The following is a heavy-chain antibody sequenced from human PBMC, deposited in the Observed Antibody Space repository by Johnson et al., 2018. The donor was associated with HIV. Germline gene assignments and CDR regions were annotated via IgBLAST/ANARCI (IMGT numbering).Heavy chain of an antibody. CDR1: GFTFSSYA. CDR2: ISYDGSNK. V-gene: IGHV3-30*04. J-gene: IGHJ3*02. D-gene: IGHD2-15*01. CDR3: ARYPDSSGGGCYSDAFDI. Sequence: QVQLVESGGGVVQPGMSLRLSCAASGFTFSSYAMHWVRQAPGKGLEWVAVISYDGSNKYYADSVKGRFTISRDNSKNTLYLQMNSLRAEDTAVYYCARYPDSSGGGCYSDAFDIWGQGTMVTVSS.